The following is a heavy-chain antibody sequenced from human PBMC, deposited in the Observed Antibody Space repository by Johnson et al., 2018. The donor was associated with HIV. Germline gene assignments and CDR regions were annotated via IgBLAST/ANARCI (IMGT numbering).Heavy chain of an antibody. J-gene: IGHJ3*02. Sequence: VQLVESGGGLVQPGGSLRLSCAASGFTFSSYDMHWVRQGTGKGLEWVSAIGTAGDTYYPGSVKGRFTISRENAKNSLYLQMNSLSAGDTAVYYCARVERSSNYYRGGFDIWGQGTIVTVSS. D-gene: IGHD3-22*01. CDR1: GFTFSSYD. CDR3: ARVERSSNYYRGGFDI. V-gene: IGHV3-13*01. CDR2: IGTAGDT.